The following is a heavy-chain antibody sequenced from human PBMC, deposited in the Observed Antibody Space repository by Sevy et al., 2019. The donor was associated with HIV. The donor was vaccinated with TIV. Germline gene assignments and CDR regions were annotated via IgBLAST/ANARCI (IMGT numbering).Heavy chain of an antibody. J-gene: IGHJ6*02. V-gene: IGHV3-11*01. Sequence: GGSLRLSCTASGFTLSDYYMSWIRQAPGKGLQWISYISGSDDSGGDDTIYYADSVKGRFTISRDNDKNSLYLQISSLRADDTAVYYCARDHVKDGKGGDYYYHAMDVWGRGTTVTVSS. CDR2: ISGSDDSGGDDTI. D-gene: IGHD3-16*01. CDR3: ARDHVKDGKGGDYYYHAMDV. CDR1: GFTLSDYY.